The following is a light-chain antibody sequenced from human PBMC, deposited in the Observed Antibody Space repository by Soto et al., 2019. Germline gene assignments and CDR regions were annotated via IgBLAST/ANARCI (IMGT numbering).Light chain of an antibody. CDR1: SSDVGGYNY. Sequence: QSVLPQPASVSVSPGQSITISCTGTSSDVGGYNYVSWYQQHPGKAPKLMIYDVSNRPSGVSNRFSGSKSGNTASLTISGLQAEDEADYYCSSYTSSSLHVFGTGTKVTVL. CDR3: SSYTSSSLHV. CDR2: DVS. V-gene: IGLV2-14*03. J-gene: IGLJ1*01.